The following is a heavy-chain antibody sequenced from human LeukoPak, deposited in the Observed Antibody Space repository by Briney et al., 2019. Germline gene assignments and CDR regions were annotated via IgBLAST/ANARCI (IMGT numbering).Heavy chain of an antibody. J-gene: IGHJ4*02. V-gene: IGHV4-59*02. D-gene: IGHD6-13*01. Sequence: SETLSLTCTVSGGSVSSYYWSWIRQPPGKGLEWIGYMYYSGSTNYNPSLKSRVTISIDTSKNQFSLKLNSVTAADTAVYYCARGGRAAAGYKTDYWGQGTLVTVSS. CDR2: MYYSGST. CDR3: ARGGRAAAGYKTDY. CDR1: GGSVSSYY.